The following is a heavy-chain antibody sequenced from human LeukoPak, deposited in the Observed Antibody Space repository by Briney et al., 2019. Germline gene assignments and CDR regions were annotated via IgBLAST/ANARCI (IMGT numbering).Heavy chain of an antibody. D-gene: IGHD3-22*01. CDR1: GGSITSYY. J-gene: IGHJ4*02. Sequence: SETLSLTCTVSGGSITSYYWSWIRQPPGKGLEWIGYIYYSGSTNYNPSLKSRVTISVDTSKNQFSLKQSSVTAADTAVYYCARGGDSSGYYYPVFDYWGQGTLVTVSS. CDR3: ARGGDSSGYYYPVFDY. V-gene: IGHV4-59*01. CDR2: IYYSGST.